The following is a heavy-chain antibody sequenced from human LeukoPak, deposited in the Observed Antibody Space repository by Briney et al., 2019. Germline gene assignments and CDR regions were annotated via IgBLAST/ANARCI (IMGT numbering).Heavy chain of an antibody. D-gene: IGHD6-19*01. CDR3: VRRAYSSSAAIDY. CDR2: IYPGDSDT. Sequence: PGESLKISCKGSGYSFTSYWIGWVRQVPGKGLEWMGTIYPGDSDTRYSPSFQGQVTISADKSISTAYLQWSSLKASDTAMYYCVRRAYSSSAAIDYWGQGTLVTVSS. V-gene: IGHV5-51*01. J-gene: IGHJ4*02. CDR1: GYSFTSYW.